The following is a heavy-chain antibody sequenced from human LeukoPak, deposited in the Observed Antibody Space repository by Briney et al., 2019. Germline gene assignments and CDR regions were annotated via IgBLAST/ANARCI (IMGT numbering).Heavy chain of an antibody. CDR1: GYTFTSYA. CDR2: INAGNGNT. V-gene: IGHV1-3*01. CDR3: ARATGRNGHFDY. D-gene: IGHD2-8*01. J-gene: IGHJ4*02. Sequence: GASVEVSCKASGYTFTSYAMHWVRQAPGQRLEWMGWINAGNGNTKYSQKFQGRVTITRDTSASTAYMELSSLRSEDTAVYYCARATGRNGHFDYWGQGTLVTVSS.